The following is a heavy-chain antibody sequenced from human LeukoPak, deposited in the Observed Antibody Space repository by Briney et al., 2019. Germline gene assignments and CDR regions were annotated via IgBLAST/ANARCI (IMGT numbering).Heavy chain of an antibody. V-gene: IGHV3-48*02. J-gene: IGHJ6*02. CDR2: IINSGGTV. CDR3: ARVGRGVYGMDV. Sequence: GGTLKLSCAASGFTFSIHGMNWVRQGPGKGLECVSYIINSGGTVYYTDSVQGRFTISRDNARNSLFLQMNSLRDEDTAVYYCARVGRGVYGMDVWGQGTTVTVSS. CDR1: GFTFSIHG. D-gene: IGHD3-10*01.